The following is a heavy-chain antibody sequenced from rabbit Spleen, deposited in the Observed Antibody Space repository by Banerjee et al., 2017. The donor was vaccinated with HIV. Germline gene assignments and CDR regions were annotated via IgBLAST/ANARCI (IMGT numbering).Heavy chain of an antibody. Sequence: QEQLEESGGDLVKPGASLTLTCTASRFSFSASDYMCWVRQAPGKGLEWISCIAGSSSGVTYSATWAKGRFTCSKTSSTTVTLQMTSLTVADTATYFCARDTGSSFSSYGMDLWGPGTLVTVS. V-gene: IGHV1S45*01. J-gene: IGHJ6*01. CDR2: IAGSSSGVT. CDR1: RFSFSASDY. CDR3: ARDTGSSFSSYGMDL. D-gene: IGHD8-1*01.